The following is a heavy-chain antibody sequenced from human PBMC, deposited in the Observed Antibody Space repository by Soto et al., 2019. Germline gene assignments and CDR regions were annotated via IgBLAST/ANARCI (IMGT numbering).Heavy chain of an antibody. Sequence: QVHLVESGGGVVQPGRSMRLSCAASGFTFNDYGMHWVRQAPGKGLEWVAVISYDGNNKFYADSVKGRFTISRDSSKTTVYLQMNSLRVKDKEVYYCAKDEWDCSGGACNPQQLYYFAMDVWGQGTTVTVSS. D-gene: IGHD2-15*01. CDR2: ISYDGNNK. J-gene: IGHJ6*02. CDR1: GFTFNDYG. V-gene: IGHV3-30*18. CDR3: AKDEWDCSGGACNPQQLYYFAMDV.